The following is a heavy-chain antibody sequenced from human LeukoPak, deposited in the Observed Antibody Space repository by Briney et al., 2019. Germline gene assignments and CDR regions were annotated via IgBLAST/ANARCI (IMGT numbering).Heavy chain of an antibody. V-gene: IGHV4-31*03. J-gene: IGHJ6*02. CDR1: GGSISSGGYY. CDR2: IYYSGST. Sequence: SQTLSLTCTVSGGSISSGGYYRSWIRQHPGKGLEWIGYIYYSGSTYYNPSLKSRVTISVDTSKNQFSLKLSSVTAADTAVYYCAREHDYGDYYYGMDVWGQGTTVTVSS. D-gene: IGHD4-17*01. CDR3: AREHDYGDYYYGMDV.